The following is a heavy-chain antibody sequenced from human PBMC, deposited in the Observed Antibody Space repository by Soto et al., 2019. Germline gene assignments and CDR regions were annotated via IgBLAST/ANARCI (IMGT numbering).Heavy chain of an antibody. CDR1: GGTFSSYP. Sequence: SVKVSCKASGGTFSSYPSSWVRQAPGQGLEWMGGIIPIFGTANYAQKFQGRVTITADESTSTAYMELSSLRSEDTAVYYCARAKPAPWEHDSSGNLASDAFDIWGQGTMVTVSS. CDR2: IIPIFGTA. D-gene: IGHD3-22*01. J-gene: IGHJ3*02. V-gene: IGHV1-69*13. CDR3: ARAKPAPWEHDSSGNLASDAFDI.